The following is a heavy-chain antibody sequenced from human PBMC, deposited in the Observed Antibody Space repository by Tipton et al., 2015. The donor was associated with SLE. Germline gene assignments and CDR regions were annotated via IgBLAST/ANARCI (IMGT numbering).Heavy chain of an antibody. D-gene: IGHD3-10*01. V-gene: IGHV4-38-2*02. Sequence: TLSLTCTVSGYSIRSGYFWGWVRQPPGRGLEWFGTIYQDGSTYHNPSLKSRVTISLDMSRNQFSLILSSVTAADTAVYYCARASWYHRGSGSVSDYWGQGKLVTVSS. CDR1: GYSIRSGYF. J-gene: IGHJ4*02. CDR2: IYQDGST. CDR3: ARASWYHRGSGSVSDY.